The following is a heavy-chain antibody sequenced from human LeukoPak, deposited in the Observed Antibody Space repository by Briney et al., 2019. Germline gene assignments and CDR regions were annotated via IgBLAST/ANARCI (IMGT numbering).Heavy chain of an antibody. J-gene: IGHJ4*02. CDR3: ARDRHGYSQIDY. V-gene: IGHV4-30-2*01. CDR1: GDSISSGGYY. CDR2: IYHSGST. Sequence: SETLSLTCTVSGDSISSGGYYWSWIRQPPGKGLEWIGYIYHSGSTYYNLSLQSRVTISVDRSKNQFSLNLSSVTAADTAVYYCARDRHGYSQIDYWGQGTLVTVSS. D-gene: IGHD5-24*01.